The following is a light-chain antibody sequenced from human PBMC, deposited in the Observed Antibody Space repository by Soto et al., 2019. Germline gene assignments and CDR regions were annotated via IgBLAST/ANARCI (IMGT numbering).Light chain of an antibody. CDR3: QQYNNWPPWT. J-gene: IGKJ1*01. CDR1: QRLSSN. V-gene: IGKV3-15*01. Sequence: EIVLTQSPVTLSVSPGERVTLSCRASQRLSSNLAWYQQKAGQAPRLLIYDASTRATGIPARFSGSGSGTEFTLTISSLQSEDFAVYFCQQYNNWPPWTFGQGTKVDIK. CDR2: DAS.